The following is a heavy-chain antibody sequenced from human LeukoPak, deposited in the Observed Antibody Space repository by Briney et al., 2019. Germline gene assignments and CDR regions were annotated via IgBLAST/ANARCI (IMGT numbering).Heavy chain of an antibody. CDR1: GYTFTGYY. CDR2: INPNSGDT. J-gene: IGHJ1*01. D-gene: IGHD6-13*01. V-gene: IGHV1-2*02. Sequence: ASVKVSCKASGYTFTGYYVHWVRQAPGQGLEWMGWINPNSGDTRSPQKFQDKVTMTGDTSITTSYLELRSLTSCDTAVYFCARGGQHLADLDYFQYWGQGTLVTVSS. CDR3: ARGGQHLADLDYFQY.